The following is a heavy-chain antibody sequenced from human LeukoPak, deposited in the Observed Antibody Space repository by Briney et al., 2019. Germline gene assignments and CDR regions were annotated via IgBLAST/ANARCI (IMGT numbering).Heavy chain of an antibody. J-gene: IGHJ4*02. D-gene: IGHD6-13*01. Sequence: GESLKISCKGSGYSFTSYWIGRVHQMPGKGLEWMGIIYPGDSDTRYSPSFQGQVTISADKSISTAYLQWSSLKASDTAMYYCARHGIAAAGSYYFDYWGQGTLVTVSS. V-gene: IGHV5-51*07. CDR2: IYPGDSDT. CDR1: GYSFTSYW. CDR3: ARHGIAAAGSYYFDY.